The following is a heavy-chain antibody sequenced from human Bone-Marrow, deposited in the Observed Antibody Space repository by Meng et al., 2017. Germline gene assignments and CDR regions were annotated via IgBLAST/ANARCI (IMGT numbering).Heavy chain of an antibody. CDR2: LIPVLDKA. CDR1: GSSFSTYT. D-gene: IGHD2/OR15-2a*01. CDR3: ARGRGNQPLFDF. V-gene: IGHV1-69*10. Sequence: QFQLVQSGAEVKKPGSSVKVACKTSGSSFSTYTFSWVRQAPGQGLEWMGGLIPVLDKAKSAPRFQDRVTFTADENTSTAYMELSSLTFEDTAVYFCARGRGNQPLFDFWGQGTLVTVSS. J-gene: IGHJ4*02.